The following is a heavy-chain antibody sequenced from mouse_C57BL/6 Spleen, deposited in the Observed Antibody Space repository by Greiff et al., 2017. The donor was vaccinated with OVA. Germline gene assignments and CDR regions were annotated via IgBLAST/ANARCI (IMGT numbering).Heavy chain of an antibody. CDR3: ARWDSSGTGFAY. J-gene: IGHJ3*01. D-gene: IGHD3-2*02. Sequence: VQLQQPGAELVRPGSSVKLSCKASGYTFTSYWMDWVKQRPGQGLEWIGNIYPSDSETHYNQKFKDKATLTVDKSSSTAYMQLSSLTSEDSAVYYCARWDSSGTGFAYWGQGTLVTVSA. V-gene: IGHV1-61*01. CDR1: GYTFTSYW. CDR2: IYPSDSET.